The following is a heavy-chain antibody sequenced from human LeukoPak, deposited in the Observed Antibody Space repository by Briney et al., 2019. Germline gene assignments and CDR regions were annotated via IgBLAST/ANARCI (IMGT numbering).Heavy chain of an antibody. J-gene: IGHJ1*01. CDR1: GYTFTSYG. CDR2: ISAYNDNT. CDR3: ARSVGIAAAGTGTEYFQH. V-gene: IGHV1-18*01. Sequence: ASVKVSCKASGYTFTSYGISWVRQAPGQGLEWMGRISAYNDNTNYAQKLQGRVTMTTDTSTSTAYMELRSLRSDDAAVYYCARSVGIAAAGTGTEYFQHWGQGTLVTVSS. D-gene: IGHD6-13*01.